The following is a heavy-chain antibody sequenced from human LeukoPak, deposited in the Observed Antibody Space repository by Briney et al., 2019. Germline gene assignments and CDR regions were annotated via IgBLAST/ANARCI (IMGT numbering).Heavy chain of an antibody. CDR2: ISSSGSTI. CDR1: GFTFSSYS. V-gene: IGHV3-48*04. Sequence: GGSLRLSCAASGFTFSSYSMNWVRQAPGKGLEWVSYISSSGSTIYYADSVEGRFTISRDNAKNSLYLQMNSLRAEDTAVYYCARGGYSCGLPFRRGDGDAFDIWGQGTMVTVSS. J-gene: IGHJ3*02. D-gene: IGHD6-19*01. CDR3: ARGGYSCGLPFRRGDGDAFDI.